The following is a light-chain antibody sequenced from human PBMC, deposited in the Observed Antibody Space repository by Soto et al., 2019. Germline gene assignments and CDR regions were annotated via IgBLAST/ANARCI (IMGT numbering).Light chain of an antibody. Sequence: DIVMTQSPDSLALSLGERATINCKSSQSIFLSSNNKRYLAWYQQKPGQPPKLLISWASNRESGVPDRFSGSGSGTYFTLTISSLQAEDVAVYYCQQYYSTPLTFGGGTKVEIK. CDR2: WAS. V-gene: IGKV4-1*01. CDR1: QSIFLSSNNKRY. J-gene: IGKJ4*01. CDR3: QQYYSTPLT.